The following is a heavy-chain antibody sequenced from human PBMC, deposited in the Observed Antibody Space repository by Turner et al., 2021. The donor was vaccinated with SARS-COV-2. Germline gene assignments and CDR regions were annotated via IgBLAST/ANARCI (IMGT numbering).Heavy chain of an antibody. CDR2: VNKSGRT. D-gene: IGHD4-4*01. J-gene: IGHJ4*02. CDR3: ARGATLQYSFDY. CDR1: GGSFSGYY. Sequence: QVQLHQWGAGLLKPSETLSLTCAVYGGSFSGYYWIWIRQPPGKGLEWIGEVNKSGRTNYNPSLKSRVTRTVDTSKNKFSLNLSSVTAADTAVYYCARGATLQYSFDYWGQGTLVTVSS. V-gene: IGHV4-34*01.